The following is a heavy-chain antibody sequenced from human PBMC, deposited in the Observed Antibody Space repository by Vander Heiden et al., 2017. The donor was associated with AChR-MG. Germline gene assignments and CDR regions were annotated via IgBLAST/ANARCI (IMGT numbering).Heavy chain of an antibody. CDR3: AHLLRGSAVDYDY. J-gene: IGHJ4*02. V-gene: IGHV2-5*02. CDR1: GLSLSARGEG. Sequence: QITLKESGPTLVKPTQTLTLTCTFSGLSLSARGEGVGWIRQPPGKALEWLALIYWDDDKRYSPSLKSRVTVTKDTSKNQVVLTMTNMDPMDTATYYCAHLLRGSAVDYDYWGQGTLVTVSS. D-gene: IGHD2-2*01. CDR2: IYWDDDK.